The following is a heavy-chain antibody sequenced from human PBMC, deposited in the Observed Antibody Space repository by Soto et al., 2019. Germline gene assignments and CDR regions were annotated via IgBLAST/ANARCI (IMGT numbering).Heavy chain of an antibody. CDR3: ARVYSGSYSDS. Sequence: QVQLQESGPGLVKPSGTLSLTCAVSGGSIRSNNWWSWVRQPPGKGLEWIGEIFHSGSTYYNPSLKXXVTISVDKSKNQFSLTLSSVTAADTAVYYCARVYSGSYSDSWGQGTLVTVSS. J-gene: IGHJ4*02. V-gene: IGHV4-4*02. CDR2: IFHSGST. D-gene: IGHD1-26*01. CDR1: GGSIRSNNW.